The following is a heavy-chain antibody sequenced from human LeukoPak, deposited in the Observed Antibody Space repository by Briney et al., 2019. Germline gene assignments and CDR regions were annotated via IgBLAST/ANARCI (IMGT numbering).Heavy chain of an antibody. Sequence: GSLRLSCAASGFTFSSYWMHWVRQAPGKGLVWVSRINSDGSSTSYADSVKGRFTISRDNAKNTLYLQMNSLRAEDTAVYYCPRAHTAMAPSPFDYWGQGTLVTVSS. J-gene: IGHJ4*02. V-gene: IGHV3-74*01. CDR1: GFTFSSYW. CDR2: INSDGSST. CDR3: PRAHTAMAPSPFDY. D-gene: IGHD5-18*01.